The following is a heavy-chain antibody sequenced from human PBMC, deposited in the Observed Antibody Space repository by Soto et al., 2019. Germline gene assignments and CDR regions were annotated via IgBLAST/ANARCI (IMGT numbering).Heavy chain of an antibody. Sequence: QVQLVESGGGVVQPGRSLRLSCAASGFTFSSYGMHWVRQAPGKGLEWVAVISYDGSNKYYADSVKGRFTISRDNSKNTLYLQMNSLRAEDTAVYYCANTAMAYPSWGQGTMVTVSS. J-gene: IGHJ3*01. CDR2: ISYDGSNK. CDR1: GFTFSSYG. CDR3: ANTAMAYPS. V-gene: IGHV3-30*18. D-gene: IGHD5-18*01.